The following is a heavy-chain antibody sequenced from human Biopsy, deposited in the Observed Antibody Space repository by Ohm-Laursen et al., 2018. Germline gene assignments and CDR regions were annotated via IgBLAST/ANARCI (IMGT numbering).Heavy chain of an antibody. CDR2: ISVYNGNT. D-gene: IGHD1-26*01. Sequence: ASVRVSCKSSGYTFGNYGISWVRQAPGQGLERMGWISVYNGNTDYPHKFQGRVTLTTDTSTSTAYMELRSLTSDDTAIYYCARDVVGRGASFFDFWGQGTSVTVSS. J-gene: IGHJ4*02. CDR3: ARDVVGRGASFFDF. CDR1: GYTFGNYG. V-gene: IGHV1-18*01.